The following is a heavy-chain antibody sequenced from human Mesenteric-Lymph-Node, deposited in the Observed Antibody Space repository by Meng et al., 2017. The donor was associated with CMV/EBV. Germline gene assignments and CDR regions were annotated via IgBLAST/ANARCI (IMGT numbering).Heavy chain of an antibody. D-gene: IGHD1-26*01. CDR1: GGVASSASYH. CDR2: TWFGRGT. J-gene: IGHJ4*02. V-gene: IGHV4-61*01. Sequence: SETLSLTCIVSGGVASSASYHWNWIRQPPGKGLEWIGQTWFGRGTNYNPSLKSRLTISLDTSKNQFTLQLGSVTAADTAIYYCASLIAGGGGRGNWGQGTLVTVSS. CDR3: ASLIAGGGGRGN.